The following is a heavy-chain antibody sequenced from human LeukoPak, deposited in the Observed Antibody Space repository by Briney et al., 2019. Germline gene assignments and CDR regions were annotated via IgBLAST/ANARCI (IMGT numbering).Heavy chain of an antibody. Sequence: SVKVSCKASGGTFSSYAISWVRQAPGQGLEWMGGIIPIFGTANYAQKFQGRVTITADESTSAAYMELSSLRSEDTAVYYCASLDIVVVPAAIRPNYYYYYYMDVWGKGTTVTVSS. CDR3: ASLDIVVVPAAIRPNYYYYYYMDV. V-gene: IGHV1-69*13. CDR2: IIPIFGTA. J-gene: IGHJ6*03. CDR1: GGTFSSYA. D-gene: IGHD2-2*02.